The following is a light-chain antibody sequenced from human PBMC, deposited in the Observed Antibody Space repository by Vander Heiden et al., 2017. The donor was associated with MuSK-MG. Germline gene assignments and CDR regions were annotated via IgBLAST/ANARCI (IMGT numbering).Light chain of an antibody. CDR1: QSINKNH. J-gene: IGKJ1*01. CDR2: AAS. CDR3: QQDGASPLT. V-gene: IGKV3-20*01. Sequence: EIVLTQSPGTLSLSPGERVTLSCRASQSINKNHLGWYQQKAGQAPRLLIYAASTRATGIPDRFSGSGSATDFTLTISGLEPEDFAVYFCQQDGASPLTFGQGTKVEIK.